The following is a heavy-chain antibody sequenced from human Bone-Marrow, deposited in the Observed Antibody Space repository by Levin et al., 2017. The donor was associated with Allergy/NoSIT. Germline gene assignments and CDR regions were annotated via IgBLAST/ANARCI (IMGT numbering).Heavy chain of an antibody. J-gene: IGHJ4*02. CDR2: IQNRADGGAP. V-gene: IGHV3-15*01. Sequence: GGSLRLSCATSGFTFINAWMSWVRQVPGKGLEWVGRIQNRADGGAPAYAAALEGRFTISRDDSKNTLYLQMNDVRTEDSAVSFCTTDRVDSTKWYYIDYWGQGALVTVSS. CDR3: TTDRVDSTKWYYIDY. D-gene: IGHD2-15*01. CDR1: GFTFINAW.